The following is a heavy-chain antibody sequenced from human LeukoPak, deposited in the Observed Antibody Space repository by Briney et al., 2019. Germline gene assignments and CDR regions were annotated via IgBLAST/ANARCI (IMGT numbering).Heavy chain of an antibody. CDR2: ISYDGSNK. D-gene: IGHD3-16*01. CDR1: GFTFSSYG. Sequence: PGGSLRLSCAASGFTFSSYGMHWVRQAPGKGLEWVAVISYDGSNKYYADSVKGRFTISRDNSKNTLYLQMNSLRAEDTAVYYCAKGDAHYYYYMDVWGKGTTVTISS. CDR3: AKGDAHYYYYMDV. V-gene: IGHV3-30*18. J-gene: IGHJ6*03.